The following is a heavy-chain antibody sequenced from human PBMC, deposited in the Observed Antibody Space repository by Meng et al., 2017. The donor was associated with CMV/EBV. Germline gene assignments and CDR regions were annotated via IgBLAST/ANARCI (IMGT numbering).Heavy chain of an antibody. CDR3: ARVGGGNWFDP. J-gene: IGHJ5*02. CDR1: GYTFTSYG. V-gene: IGHV1-18*01. CDR2: ISAYNGNT. D-gene: IGHD3-16*01. Sequence: QVHWVSSGHGGKKPGASVKVSWKASGYTFTSYGISWVRKAPGQGLEWMGWISAYNGNTNYAQKLQGRVTMTTDTSTSTAYMELRSLRSDDTAVYYCARVGGGNWFDPWGQGTLVTVSS.